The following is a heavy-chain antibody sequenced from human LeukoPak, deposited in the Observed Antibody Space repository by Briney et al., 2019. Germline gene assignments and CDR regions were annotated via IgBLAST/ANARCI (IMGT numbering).Heavy chain of an antibody. V-gene: IGHV2-5*02. CDR1: GFSLSTSGVG. D-gene: IGHD3-16*02. CDR2: IYWDDDK. J-gene: IGHJ3*02. Sequence: SGPTLVKPTQTLTLTCTFSGFSLSTSGVGVGWIRQPPGKALEWLALIYWDDDKRYSPSLKSRLTITKDTSKNQVVLTMTNMDPVDTATYYCAHSLYDYVWGSYRLGAFDIWGQGTMVTVSS. CDR3: AHSLYDYVWGSYRLGAFDI.